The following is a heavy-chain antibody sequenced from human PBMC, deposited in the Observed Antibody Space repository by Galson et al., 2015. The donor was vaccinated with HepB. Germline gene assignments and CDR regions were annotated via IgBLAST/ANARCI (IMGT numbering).Heavy chain of an antibody. V-gene: IGHV3-53*01. D-gene: IGHD6-13*01. CDR1: GFTVSSNY. Sequence: SLRLSCAASGFTVSSNYMSWVRQAPGRGLECVSVIYSGGNTYYADSVRGRFITSRDNSKNTLYLQMNSLRVEDTAVYYCARGYSRSWYSGLGFWGQGTLVTVSS. CDR2: IYSGGNT. CDR3: ARGYSRSWYSGLGF. J-gene: IGHJ4*02.